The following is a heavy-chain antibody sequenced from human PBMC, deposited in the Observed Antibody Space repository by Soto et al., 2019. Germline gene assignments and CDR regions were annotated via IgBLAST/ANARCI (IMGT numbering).Heavy chain of an antibody. V-gene: IGHV3-48*02. CDR3: AIDLMTTVTSGGYYYYGLDV. CDR2: ISGSGRTI. D-gene: IGHD4-4*01. Sequence: ESGGGLVQPGGSLRLSCAASGFMFSSYSMNWVRQAPGKGLEWVSYISGSGRTIHYADSVKGRFTISRDNAKNSLFLQTNSLRDEDTAVYYCAIDLMTTVTSGGYYYYGLDVWGQGTTVTVSS. J-gene: IGHJ6*02. CDR1: GFMFSSYS.